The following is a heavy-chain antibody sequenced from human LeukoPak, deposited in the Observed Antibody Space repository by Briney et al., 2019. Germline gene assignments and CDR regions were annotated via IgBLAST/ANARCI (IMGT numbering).Heavy chain of an antibody. D-gene: IGHD2-15*01. CDR1: GFPFSSYA. CDR3: VRGYSFGPYGMDV. Sequence: PGGSLRLSCSASGFPFSSYAMHWVRQAPGKGLEYVSAISDSGGSTYYADSVKGRFTISRDNSMNTLYLQMSSLRAEDTAVYFCVRGYSFGPYGMDVWGQGTTVTVSS. J-gene: IGHJ6*02. CDR2: ISDSGGST. V-gene: IGHV3-64D*09.